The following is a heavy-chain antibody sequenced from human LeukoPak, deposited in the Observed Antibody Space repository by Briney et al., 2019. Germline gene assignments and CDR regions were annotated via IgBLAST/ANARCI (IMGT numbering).Heavy chain of an antibody. V-gene: IGHV4-4*07. CDR1: GGSISSYY. J-gene: IGHJ4*02. D-gene: IGHD6-19*01. CDR2: LYTSGST. Sequence: SETLSLTCTVSGGSISSYYWSWIRQPAGKGLEWIRRLYTSGSTDYNPSLKSRVTMSVDTSKNQFSLNLSSVTAADTAVYYCARVSGWYLHYFDYWGQGTLVTVSS. CDR3: ARVSGWYLHYFDY.